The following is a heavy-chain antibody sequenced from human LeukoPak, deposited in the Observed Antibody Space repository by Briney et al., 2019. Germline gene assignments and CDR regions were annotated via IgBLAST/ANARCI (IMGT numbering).Heavy chain of an antibody. D-gene: IGHD3/OR15-3a*01. CDR3: ARVGRTGYYYYYMDV. J-gene: IGHJ6*03. CDR2: IYYSGST. V-gene: IGHV4-59*01. Sequence: PSETLSPTCTVSGGSISSYYWSWIRQPPGKGLEWIGYIYYSGSTNYNPSLKSRVTISVDTSKNQFSLKLSSVTAADTAVYYCARVGRTGYYYYYMDVWGKGTTVTVSS. CDR1: GGSISSYY.